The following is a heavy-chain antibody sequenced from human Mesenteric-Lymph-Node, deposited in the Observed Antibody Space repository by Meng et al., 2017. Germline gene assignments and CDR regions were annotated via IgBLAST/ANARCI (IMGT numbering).Heavy chain of an antibody. V-gene: IGHV7-4-1*02. CDR3: ARESPSDP. CDR2: INTNTGNP. Sequence: VQLVQSGSDLKKPGASVKVSWKASGYTFTSFAINWVRQGPGQGLEWVGRINTNTGNPAYAQGFTGRFVFSLDTSVSTAYLQISSLKAEDTAVYYCARESPSDPWGQGTLVTVSS. CDR1: GYTFTSFA. J-gene: IGHJ5*02.